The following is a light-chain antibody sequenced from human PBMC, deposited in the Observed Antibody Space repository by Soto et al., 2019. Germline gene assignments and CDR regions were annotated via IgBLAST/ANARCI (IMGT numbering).Light chain of an antibody. V-gene: IGKV1-5*01. CDR1: QSLSSW. Sequence: DIQMTQSPSTLSASVGDRVSITCRASQSLSSWLAWYQQKPGRAPKLLVYDASSLESGVPSRFSGSGSGTEFPLTISSLQPDDFATYYCQQYNNYPRTFGQGTKVEIK. CDR3: QQYNNYPRT. J-gene: IGKJ1*01. CDR2: DAS.